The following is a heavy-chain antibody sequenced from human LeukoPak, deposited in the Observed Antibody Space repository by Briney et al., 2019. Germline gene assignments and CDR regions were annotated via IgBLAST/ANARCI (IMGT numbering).Heavy chain of an antibody. CDR2: ISYDGSNK. CDR3: ARASIRRYCSSTSCYTGLDY. CDR1: GFTFSSYA. D-gene: IGHD2-2*02. V-gene: IGHV3-30-3*01. J-gene: IGHJ4*02. Sequence: GGSLRLSCAAPGFTFSSYAMHWVRQAPGKGLEWVAVISYDGSNKYYADSVKGRFTTSRDNSKNTLYLQMNSLGAEDTAVYYCARASIRRYCSSTSCYTGLDYWGQGTLVTVSS.